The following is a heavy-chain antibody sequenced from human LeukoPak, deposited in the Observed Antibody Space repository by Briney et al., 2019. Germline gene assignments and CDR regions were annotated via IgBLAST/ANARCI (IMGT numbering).Heavy chain of an antibody. V-gene: IGHV3-30*14. J-gene: IGHJ4*02. CDR1: GFTFSSYA. Sequence: GGSLRLSCAASGFTFSSYAMHWVRQAPGKGLEWVAVISYDGSNKYYADSVKGRFTISRDNSKNTLSLQMNSLRVEDTAVYYCARGRDSGSYWGYYFDYWGQGTLVTVSS. CDR2: ISYDGSNK. D-gene: IGHD3-10*01. CDR3: ARGRDSGSYWGYYFDY.